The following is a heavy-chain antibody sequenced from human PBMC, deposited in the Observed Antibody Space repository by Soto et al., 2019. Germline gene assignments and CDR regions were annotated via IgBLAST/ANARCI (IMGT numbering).Heavy chain of an antibody. CDR3: ARGYCSGGSCYSWDY. Sequence: LSLTCTVSGGSISSGDYYWSWIRQPPGKGLEWIGYIYYSGSTYYNPSLKSRVTISVDTSKNQFSLKLSSVTAADTAVYYCARGYCSGGSCYSWDYWGQGTLVTVSS. CDR2: IYYSGST. V-gene: IGHV4-30-4*01. J-gene: IGHJ4*02. D-gene: IGHD2-15*01. CDR1: GGSISSGDYY.